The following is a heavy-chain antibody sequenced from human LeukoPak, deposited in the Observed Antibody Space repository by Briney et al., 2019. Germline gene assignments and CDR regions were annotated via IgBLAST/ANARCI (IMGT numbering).Heavy chain of an antibody. Sequence: TGGSLRLSCAASGFTFSSYWMSWVRQAPGKGLEWVANIKKGGSENYYVDSVKGRFTISRDNAKKSLYLQMKSLRAEDTAVYYCARDIMLAAAGHDAFDIWGQGTMVTVSS. CDR2: IKKGGSEN. D-gene: IGHD6-13*01. J-gene: IGHJ3*02. V-gene: IGHV3-7*01. CDR3: ARDIMLAAAGHDAFDI. CDR1: GFTFSSYW.